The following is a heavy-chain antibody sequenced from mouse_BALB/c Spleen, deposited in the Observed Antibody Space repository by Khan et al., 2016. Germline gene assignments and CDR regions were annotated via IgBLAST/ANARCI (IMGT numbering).Heavy chain of an antibody. CDR1: GFAFSRYW. V-gene: IGHV4-1*02. Sequence: EVQLQESGGGLVQPGGSLKLSCAASGFAFSRYWMSWVRQAPGKGLEWIGEITPDSSTINYTPSLKDKFIISRDNAKNTLYLQRSKVRTEDTALYYCARAGYYGYLAYWGQGTLVTVSA. D-gene: IGHD1-1*01. J-gene: IGHJ3*01. CDR2: ITPDSSTI. CDR3: ARAGYYGYLAY.